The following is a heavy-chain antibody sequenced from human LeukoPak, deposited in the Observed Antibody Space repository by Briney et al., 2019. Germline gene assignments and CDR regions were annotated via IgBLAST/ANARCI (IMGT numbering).Heavy chain of an antibody. D-gene: IGHD7-27*01. CDR2: IWYDGSNK. CDR3: ASQGLTGSTYYFDY. J-gene: IGHJ4*02. V-gene: IGHV3-33*01. CDR1: GFTFSSYG. Sequence: GGSLRLSCAASGFTFSSYGMHWVRQAPGKGLEWVAAIWYDGSNKYYADSVKGRFTISRDNSKNTLYLQMNSLRAEDTAVYYCASQGLTGSTYYFDYWGQGTLVTVSS.